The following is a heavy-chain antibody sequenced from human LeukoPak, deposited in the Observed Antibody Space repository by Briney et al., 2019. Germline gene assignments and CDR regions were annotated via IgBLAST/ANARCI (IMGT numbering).Heavy chain of an antibody. CDR1: GGSISSYY. CDR2: IYYSGST. J-gene: IGHJ4*02. CDR3: ARQDGYKNDY. Sequence: SETLSLTCTVSGGSISSYYWSWIRQPPGKGLEWIGYIYYSGSTNYNPSLKSRVTISVDTSKNQFSLKLSSVIAADTAVYYCARQDGYKNDYWGQGTLVTVSS. D-gene: IGHD5-24*01. V-gene: IGHV4-59*08.